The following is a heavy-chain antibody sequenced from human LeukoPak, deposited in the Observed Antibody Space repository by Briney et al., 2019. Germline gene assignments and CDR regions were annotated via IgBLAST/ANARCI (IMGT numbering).Heavy chain of an antibody. V-gene: IGHV4-39*01. Sequence: SETLSLTCTVSGGSISSSSYYWGWIRQPPGKGLEWIGSIYYSGSTYYNPSLKSRVTISLDTSKNQFSLKLSSVTAADTAVYYCARLTGWLQPAYWGQGTLVAVSS. CDR2: IYYSGST. CDR3: ARLTGWLQPAY. D-gene: IGHD5-24*01. J-gene: IGHJ4*02. CDR1: GGSISSSSYY.